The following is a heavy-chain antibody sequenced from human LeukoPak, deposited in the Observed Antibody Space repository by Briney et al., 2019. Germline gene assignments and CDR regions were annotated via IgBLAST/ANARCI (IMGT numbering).Heavy chain of an antibody. D-gene: IGHD5-18*01. CDR3: AMQRGYSYGYTY. V-gene: IGHV4-4*08. Sequence: SETLSLTCTVSGGSISDYYRGWIRQPPGKGLEWIGRIYTSGSTNYNPSLKSRVTISVDTSKNQFSLKLSSVTAADTAVYYCAMQRGYSYGYTYWGQGTLVTVSS. J-gene: IGHJ4*02. CDR2: IYTSGST. CDR1: GGSISDYY.